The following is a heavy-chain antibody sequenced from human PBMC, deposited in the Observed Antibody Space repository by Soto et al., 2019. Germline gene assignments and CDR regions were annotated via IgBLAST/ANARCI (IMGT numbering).Heavy chain of an antibody. CDR2: ISWNSGSI. V-gene: IGHV3-9*01. CDR1: GFTFDDYA. D-gene: IGHD2-15*01. J-gene: IGHJ3*02. CDR3: AKGDIVVVVATKNHDAFDI. Sequence: GGSLRLSCAASGFTFDDYAMHWVRQAPGKGLEWVSGISWNSGSIGYADSVKGRFTISRDNAKNSLYLQMNSLRAEDTALYYCAKGDIVVVVATKNHDAFDIWGQGTMVTVSS.